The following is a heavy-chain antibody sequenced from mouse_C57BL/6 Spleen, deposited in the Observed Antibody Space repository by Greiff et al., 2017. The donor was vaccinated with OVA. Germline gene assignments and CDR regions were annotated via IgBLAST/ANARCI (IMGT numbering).Heavy chain of an antibody. J-gene: IGHJ4*01. D-gene: IGHD3-3*01. V-gene: IGHV5-17*01. CDR1: GFTFSDYG. CDR2: ISSGSSTI. Sequence: EVKLVESGGGLVKPGGSLTLSCAASGFTFSDYGMHWVRQAPEKGLEWVAYISSGSSTIYYADTVKGRFTISRDNAKNTLFLQMTSLRSEDTAMYYCARPRTNSPYYYAMDYWGQGTSVTVSS. CDR3: ARPRTNSPYYYAMDY.